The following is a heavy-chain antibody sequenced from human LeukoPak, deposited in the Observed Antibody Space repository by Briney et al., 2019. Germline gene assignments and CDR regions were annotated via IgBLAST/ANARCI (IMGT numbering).Heavy chain of an antibody. J-gene: IGHJ4*02. CDR2: INPNSGGT. CDR1: GYTFTGYY. CDR3: ARAYDSSGYYYAH. D-gene: IGHD3-22*01. V-gene: IGHV1-2*02. Sequence: GASVKVSCKASGYTFTGYYMHWVRQAPGQGLEWMGWINPNSGGTNYAQKLQGRVTMTTDTSTSTAYMELRSLRSDDTAVYYCARAYDSSGYYYAHWGQGALVTVSS.